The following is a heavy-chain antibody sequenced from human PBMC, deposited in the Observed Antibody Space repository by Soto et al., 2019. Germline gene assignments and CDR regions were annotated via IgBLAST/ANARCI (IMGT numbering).Heavy chain of an antibody. J-gene: IGHJ4*02. CDR3: AKKLPKTGRFDK. CDR1: GDSITRSTYF. CDR2: IYYSGRT. V-gene: IGHV4-39*01. Sequence: QLQLQESGPGRVKPSETLSLTCILSGDSITRSTYFWAWISQSPGKGLEWVGSIYYSGRTHYNPSHRSHVTIAVDRSKNQFSLKMRSVTASDPAVYYWAKKLPKTGRFDKWGPGTLITVSS. D-gene: IGHD6-6*01.